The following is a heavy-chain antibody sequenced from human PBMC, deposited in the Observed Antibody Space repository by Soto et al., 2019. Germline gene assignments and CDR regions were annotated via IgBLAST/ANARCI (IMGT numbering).Heavy chain of an antibody. CDR3: ARDPWAADY. J-gene: IGHJ4*02. D-gene: IGHD3-16*01. V-gene: IGHV3-66*01. CDR1: GFTVSTKY. Sequence: EVQLVESGGGLVQPGGSLRLSCAASGFTVSTKYMSWVRQAPGKGLEWVSVIYSGGSTFYADSVRGRFTISRDNSKYTVNLQMNSLRAEDTDVYYCARDPWAADYWGQGTLATVSS. CDR2: IYSGGST.